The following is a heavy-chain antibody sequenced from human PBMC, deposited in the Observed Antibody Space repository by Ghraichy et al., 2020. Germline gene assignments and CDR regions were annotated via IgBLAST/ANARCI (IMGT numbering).Heavy chain of an antibody. V-gene: IGHV3-30*18. D-gene: IGHD4-17*01. Sequence: GGSLRLSCAASGFTFSNYGMHWVRQAPGKGLEWMAVISYGGSEKYYADSVKGRFTISRDNSKKTLYLQMNSLGTEDTAVYHCAKVLAYGDYSYYYFCYMDVWGEGTTVTVSS. J-gene: IGHJ6*03. CDR1: GFTFSNYG. CDR2: ISYGGSEK. CDR3: AKVLAYGDYSYYYFCYMDV.